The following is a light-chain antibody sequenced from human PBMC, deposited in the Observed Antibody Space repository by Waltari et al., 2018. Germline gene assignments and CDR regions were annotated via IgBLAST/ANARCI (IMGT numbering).Light chain of an antibody. V-gene: IGKV1-39*01. CDR2: AAS. CDR1: QYISTY. Sequence: DFQITKSPSSLSPSVRDSITITCRASQYISTYLNWYQQKPGKGPKLLIYAASTLQSGVPSRFSGSGSGTDFTFTISSLQLEDFATYYCQQSYDTPRTFGQGTKVEVK. CDR3: QQSYDTPRT. J-gene: IGKJ1*01.